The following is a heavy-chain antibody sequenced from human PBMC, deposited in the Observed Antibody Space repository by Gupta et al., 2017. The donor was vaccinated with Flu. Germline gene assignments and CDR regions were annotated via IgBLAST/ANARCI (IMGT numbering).Heavy chain of an antibody. CDR3: AREKHCSTASCYRWLDP. CDR2: INPNSGTK. Sequence: QVQLVQSGAEVKKPGASVKVSCKASEYTFTAYYIHWVRQAPGQGREWMGRINPNSGTKNYEQKFQGRVTVTMDTSISTAYMDLSRLRSDDTAVYYCAREKHCSTASCYRWLDPWGQGTLVTVSS. V-gene: IGHV1-2*06. J-gene: IGHJ5*02. CDR1: EYTFTAYY. D-gene: IGHD2-2*02.